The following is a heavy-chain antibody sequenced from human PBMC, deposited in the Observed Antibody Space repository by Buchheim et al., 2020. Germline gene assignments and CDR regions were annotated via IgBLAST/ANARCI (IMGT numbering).Heavy chain of an antibody. D-gene: IGHD5/OR15-5a*01. V-gene: IGHV3-11*06. CDR2: ITSSSTYT. J-gene: IGHJ4*02. CDR3: ARESVLKHFDY. Sequence: QVQLVESGGGLVKPGGSLRLSCSASGFTFSDYYMSWIRQAPGKGLEWLSYITSSSTYTNYASSVKGRFTISIANTKKSLYLQMNSLRAEDTAVYYCARESVLKHFDYWGQGTL. CDR1: GFTFSDYY.